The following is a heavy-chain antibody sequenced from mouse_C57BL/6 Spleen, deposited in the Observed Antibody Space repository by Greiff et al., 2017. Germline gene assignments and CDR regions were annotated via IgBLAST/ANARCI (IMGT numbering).Heavy chain of an antibody. J-gene: IGHJ2*01. CDR3: ARHEERGYYFDY. CDR2: FYPGSGSI. V-gene: IGHV1-62-2*01. CDR1: GYTFTEYT. Sequence: VKLQESGAELVKPGASVKLSCKASGYTFTEYTIHWVKQRSGQGLEWIGWFYPGSGSIKYNEKFKDKATLTADKSSSTVYMELSRLTSEDSAVXFCARHEERGYYFDYWGQGTTLTVSS.